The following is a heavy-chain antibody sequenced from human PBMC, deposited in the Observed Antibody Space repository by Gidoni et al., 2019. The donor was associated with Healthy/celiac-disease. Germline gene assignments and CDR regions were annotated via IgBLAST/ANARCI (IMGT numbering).Heavy chain of an antibody. Sequence: QVQLVESGGGVVQPGRSLRLSCAASGFTFSSYVMHWVRQAPGKGLGGVAVIWYDGSNKYYADSVKGRFTISRDNSKNTLYLQMNSLRAEDTAVYYCARVAGDSSGWYGDYWGQGTLVTVSS. D-gene: IGHD6-19*01. J-gene: IGHJ4*02. V-gene: IGHV3-33*01. CDR2: IWYDGSNK. CDR3: ARVAGDSSGWYGDY. CDR1: GFTFSSYV.